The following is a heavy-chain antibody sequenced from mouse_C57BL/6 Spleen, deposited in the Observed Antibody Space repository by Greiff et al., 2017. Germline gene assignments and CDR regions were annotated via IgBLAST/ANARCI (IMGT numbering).Heavy chain of an antibody. D-gene: IGHD2-14*01. CDR3: ARKSIGDWYFDV. V-gene: IGHV1-26*01. J-gene: IGHJ1*03. Sequence: EVQLQQSGPELVKPGASVKISCKASGYTFTDYYMNWVKQSHGKSLEWIGDINPNNGGTSYNQKFKGKATLTVDKSSSTAYMELRSLTSEDSAVYYCARKSIGDWYFDVWGTGTTVTVSS. CDR2: INPNNGGT. CDR1: GYTFTDYY.